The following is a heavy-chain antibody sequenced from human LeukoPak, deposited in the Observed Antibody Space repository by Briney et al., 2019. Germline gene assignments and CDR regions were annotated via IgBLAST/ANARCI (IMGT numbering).Heavy chain of an antibody. Sequence: PGGSLRLSCVASGIAFSNYAMTWARQAPGKGLEWVSSITGSGTTTRYADSVKGRFTISRDNSVDTLYLQMNSLSAEDTAVYYCGIDPNGDYIGAFDFWGQGTKGTVSS. CDR2: ITGSGTTT. V-gene: IGHV3-23*01. D-gene: IGHD4-17*01. CDR1: GIAFSNYA. CDR3: GIDPNGDYIGAFDF. J-gene: IGHJ3*01.